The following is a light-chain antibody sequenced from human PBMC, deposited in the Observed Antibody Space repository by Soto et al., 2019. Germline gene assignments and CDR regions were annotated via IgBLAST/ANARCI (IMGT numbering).Light chain of an antibody. J-gene: IGKJ2*01. V-gene: IGKV3-11*01. Sequence: EIVLTQSPATLSLSPGETATLSCRASQSVSSYLAWYQQKPGQAPRLLIYDASNRATGIPARFSGSGSGTDFTLTISSLEPEDFAVYYSQQRSNWPPYTFGQGNKLEIK. CDR3: QQRSNWPPYT. CDR1: QSVSSY. CDR2: DAS.